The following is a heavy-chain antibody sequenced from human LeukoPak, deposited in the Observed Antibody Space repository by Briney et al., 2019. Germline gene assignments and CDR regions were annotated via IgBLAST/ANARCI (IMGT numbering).Heavy chain of an antibody. CDR3: ARVLLWFGVPSMDV. J-gene: IGHJ6*03. CDR1: GGSFSGYY. D-gene: IGHD3-10*01. CDR2: INHSGST. Sequence: PSETLSLTCAVYGGSFSGYYWSWIRQPPGKGLEWIGEINHSGSTNYNPSLKSRVTISADTSKNQFSLKLSSVTAADTAVYYCARVLLWFGVPSMDVWGKGTTVTISS. V-gene: IGHV4-34*01.